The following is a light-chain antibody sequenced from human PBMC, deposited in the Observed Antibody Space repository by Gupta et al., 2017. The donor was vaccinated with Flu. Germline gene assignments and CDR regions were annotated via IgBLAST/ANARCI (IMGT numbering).Light chain of an antibody. CDR1: QSLLHSEGYNN. J-gene: IGKJ5*01. V-gene: IGKV2-28*01. Sequence: DIVMTQSPLSLPVTPGEPASISCRSSQSLLHSEGYNNLDWYLQKPGQSPQLLMYLGSKRASGVPDRFSGSGSGTDFTLKSSRGEAEDVGVYYCTQDLQTHSFGQGTPLEIK. CDR2: LGS. CDR3: TQDLQTHS.